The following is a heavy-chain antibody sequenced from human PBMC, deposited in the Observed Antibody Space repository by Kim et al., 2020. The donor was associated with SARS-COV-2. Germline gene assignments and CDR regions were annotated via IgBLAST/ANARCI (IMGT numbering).Heavy chain of an antibody. Sequence: ASVKVSCKASGYNFTAYYMHWVRQARGQGLEWLGRINPNTGDTTFPQKFQGRITVTRDTSITTVYMELSGLRSDDTAVYFCARDGSAMNWGQGTLVTVSS. CDR1: GYNFTAYY. CDR3: ARDGSAMN. V-gene: IGHV1-2*06. J-gene: IGHJ4*02. CDR2: INPNTGDT. D-gene: IGHD3-10*01.